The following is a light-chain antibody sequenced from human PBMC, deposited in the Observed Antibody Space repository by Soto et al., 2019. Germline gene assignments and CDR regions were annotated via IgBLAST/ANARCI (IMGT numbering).Light chain of an antibody. J-gene: IGKJ4*01. CDR1: QSISVY. V-gene: IGKV3-11*01. CDR2: DAS. Sequence: EIVLTQSPATLSLSPGERATLSCRASQSISVYLAWYQQKPGQAPRLLIYDASNRATGIPARFSGSGSGTDFTLTISSLAPEDFAVYYCQQRSNWPLTFGGGTKVEIK. CDR3: QQRSNWPLT.